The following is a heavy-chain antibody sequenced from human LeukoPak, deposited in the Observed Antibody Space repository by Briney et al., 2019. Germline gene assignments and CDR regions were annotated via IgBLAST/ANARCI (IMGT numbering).Heavy chain of an antibody. CDR2: INHSGST. CDR3: AREQKSSSWYGQIDY. V-gene: IGHV4-34*01. CDR1: GGSFSGYY. D-gene: IGHD6-13*01. Sequence: PSETLSLTCAVYGGSFSGYYWSWIRQPPGKGLEWIGEINHSGSTNYNPSLKSRVTISVDTSKNQFSLKLSSVTAADTAVYYCAREQKSSSWYGQIDYWGQGTLVTVSS. J-gene: IGHJ4*02.